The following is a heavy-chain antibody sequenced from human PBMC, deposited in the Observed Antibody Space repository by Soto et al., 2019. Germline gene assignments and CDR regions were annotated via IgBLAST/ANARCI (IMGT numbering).Heavy chain of an antibody. V-gene: IGHV1-69*12. CDR1: GGTFSRYG. D-gene: IGHD3-16*01. J-gene: IGHJ6*02. CDR2: IIPIFGTA. Sequence: QVQLVQSGAEVKKPGSSVKVSCKASGGTFSRYGISWVRQAPGQGLEWMGGIIPIFGTANYAQKFQGRVTITADESTRTAYMELSSLRSEDTGVYYCARGGEVSYFYGMDVWGQGTTVTVSS. CDR3: ARGGEVSYFYGMDV.